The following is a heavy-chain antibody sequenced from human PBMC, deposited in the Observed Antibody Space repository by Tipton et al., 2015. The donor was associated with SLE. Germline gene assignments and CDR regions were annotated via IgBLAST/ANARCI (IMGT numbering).Heavy chain of an antibody. V-gene: IGHV3-64*01. J-gene: IGHJ6*03. D-gene: IGHD5-18*01. Sequence: SLRLSCAASGFDFSSYSMHWVRQTPGKGLEYVSAISNNGGNPYYANSVKGRFTISRDDSKNMLYLQMGSLRAEDTAVYYCARSVDTAMAPRYYYYYMDVWGKGTTVTVSS. CDR3: ARSVDTAMAPRYYYYYMDV. CDR1: GFDFSSYS. CDR2: ISNNGGNP.